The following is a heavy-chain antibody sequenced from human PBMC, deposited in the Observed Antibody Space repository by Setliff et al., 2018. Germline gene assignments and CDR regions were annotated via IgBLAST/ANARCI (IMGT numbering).Heavy chain of an antibody. V-gene: IGHV4-34*01. D-gene: IGHD3-3*01. CDR1: GGSFSGYY. Sequence: SETLSLTCAVYGGSFSGYYWSWIRQPPGKGLEWIGEINHSGSTNYNPSLKSRFTISVDTSKNQFSLKLSSVTAADTAVYYCARLPSKRIHYNFWSGSYNWFDPWGQGTLVTVSS. J-gene: IGHJ5*02. CDR2: INHSGST. CDR3: ARLPSKRIHYNFWSGSYNWFDP.